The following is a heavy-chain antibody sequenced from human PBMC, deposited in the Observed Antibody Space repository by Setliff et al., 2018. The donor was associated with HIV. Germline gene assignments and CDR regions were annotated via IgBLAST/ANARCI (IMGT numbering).Heavy chain of an antibody. J-gene: IGHJ5*02. V-gene: IGHV3-53*05. Sequence: LRLSCAASGFTVSTYYMSWVRQAPGKGLEWVSTIYSGGSTYHADSVKGRFTLSRDTSKNTLFLQMNSLRPEDTAIYFCAKDYTPTFWEYNWFDTWGQGTLVTVSS. CDR1: GFTVSTYY. D-gene: IGHD3-3*01. CDR2: IYSGGST. CDR3: AKDYTPTFWEYNWFDT.